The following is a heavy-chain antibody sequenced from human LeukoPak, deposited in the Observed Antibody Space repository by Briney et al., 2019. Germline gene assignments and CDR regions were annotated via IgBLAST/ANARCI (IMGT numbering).Heavy chain of an antibody. D-gene: IGHD1-26*01. CDR1: GGSISGYY. CDR2: IYYSGTT. Sequence: PSETLSLTCTVPGGSISGYYWSWMRQAPGKGLECVGYIYYSGTTNYNPSLKSRVTISVDTSKNQFSLRLNSVTAADTAVYYCARGSLGGYYYMDVWRKGTTVTVSS. CDR3: ARGSLGGYYYMDV. J-gene: IGHJ6*03. V-gene: IGHV4-59*01.